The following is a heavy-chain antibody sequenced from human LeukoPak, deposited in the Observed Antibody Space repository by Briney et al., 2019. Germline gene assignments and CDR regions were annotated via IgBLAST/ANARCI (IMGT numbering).Heavy chain of an antibody. J-gene: IGHJ4*02. CDR3: ARDRTLYSSGWQLDY. CDR2: INPNSGGT. CDR1: GYTFTGYY. Sequence: ASVKVSCKASGYTFTGYYMHWVRQAPGQGLEWMGRINPNSGGTNYAQKFQGRVTMTRDTSISTAYMELSRLRSNDTAVYYCARDRTLYSSGWQLDYWGQGTLVTVSS. V-gene: IGHV1-2*06. D-gene: IGHD6-19*01.